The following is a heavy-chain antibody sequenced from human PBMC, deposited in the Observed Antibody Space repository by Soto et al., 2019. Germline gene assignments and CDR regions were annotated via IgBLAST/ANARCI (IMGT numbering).Heavy chain of an antibody. CDR1: GFTFSSYA. J-gene: IGHJ3*02. D-gene: IGHD6-19*01. V-gene: IGHV3-30-3*01. Sequence: PGGSLRLSCAASGFTFSSYAMHWLRQAPGKWLEWVAVISYDGSNKYYADSVKGRFTISRDNSKNTLYLQMNSLRAEDTAVYYCARDRLQWLVYDAFDIWGQGXMVTVSS. CDR2: ISYDGSNK. CDR3: ARDRLQWLVYDAFDI.